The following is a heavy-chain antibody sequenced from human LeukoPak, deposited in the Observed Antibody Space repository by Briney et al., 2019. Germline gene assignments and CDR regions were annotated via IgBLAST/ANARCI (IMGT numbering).Heavy chain of an antibody. J-gene: IGHJ6*03. V-gene: IGHV4-39*07. CDR3: ARVTRAVIAAAGTPSLYYYYYMDV. CDR1: GGSISRSSYY. CDR2: MYYSGST. Sequence: MTSETLSLTCTVSGGSISRSSYYWGWIRQPPGKGLEWTGSMYYSGSTFYNPSLKSRVTISVDTSKNQFSLKLSSVTAADTAVYYCARVTRAVIAAAGTPSLYYYYYMDVWGKGTTVTVSS. D-gene: IGHD6-13*01.